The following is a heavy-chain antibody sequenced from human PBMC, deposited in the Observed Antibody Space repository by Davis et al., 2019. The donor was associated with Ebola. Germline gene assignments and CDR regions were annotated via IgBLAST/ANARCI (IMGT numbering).Heavy chain of an antibody. CDR3: ARRTRIMVRGVIRRGWFDP. CDR2: INPHNGNT. CDR1: GYTFTNYG. Sequence: ASVKVSCKASGYTFTNYGITWVRQAPGQGLEWMGWINPHNGNTNYAQNVQGRVTMTTDTSTSTAYMEVGSLRSDDTAVYYCARRTRIMVRGVIRRGWFDPWGQGTLATVSS. D-gene: IGHD3-10*01. V-gene: IGHV1-18*04. J-gene: IGHJ5*02.